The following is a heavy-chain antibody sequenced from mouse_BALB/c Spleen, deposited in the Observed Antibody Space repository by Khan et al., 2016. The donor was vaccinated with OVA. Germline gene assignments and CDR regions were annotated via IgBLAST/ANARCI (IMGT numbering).Heavy chain of an antibody. Sequence: QVQLKQSGAELARPGASVKLSCKASGYIFTDYNINWMRQRTGQDLEWIGEIYPGSDNTYYNERFKGKATLTVDKSSSTAYMHLSSLTSEDSAVYFCTREWAAWFPYWGQGTLVTVSA. CDR1: GYIFTDYN. V-gene: IGHV1-77*01. CDR3: TREWAAWFPY. J-gene: IGHJ3*01. CDR2: IYPGSDNT.